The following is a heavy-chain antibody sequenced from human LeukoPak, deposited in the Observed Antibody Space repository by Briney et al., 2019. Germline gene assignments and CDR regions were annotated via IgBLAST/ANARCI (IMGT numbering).Heavy chain of an antibody. CDR1: GYTFTGYY. Sequence: ASVKVSCKASGYTFTGYYMHWVRQAPGQGLEWMGWINPNSGGTNHAQKFQGRVTMTRDTSISTAYMELSRLRSDDTAVYYCARVDLGYCSGGSCYGQYNWFDPWGQGTLVTVSS. CDR2: INPNSGGT. D-gene: IGHD2-15*01. V-gene: IGHV1-2*02. CDR3: ARVDLGYCSGGSCYGQYNWFDP. J-gene: IGHJ5*02.